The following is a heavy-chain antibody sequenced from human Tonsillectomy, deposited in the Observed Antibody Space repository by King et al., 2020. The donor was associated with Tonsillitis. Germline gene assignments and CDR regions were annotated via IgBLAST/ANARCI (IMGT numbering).Heavy chain of an antibody. J-gene: IGHJ4*02. CDR1: GFTFSDAW. CDR2: IKSKTDGGTT. Sequence: VQLVESGGGLVMPGGSLRLSCAASGFTFSDAWMSWVRQAPGKGLEWVGHIKSKTDGGTTDYAAPVTGRFTISRDDSKNTLYLQMNSLKTEDTAVYYCTTTGSYPQSRDYWGQGTLVTVSS. V-gene: IGHV3-15*01. CDR3: TTTGSYPQSRDY. D-gene: IGHD1-26*01.